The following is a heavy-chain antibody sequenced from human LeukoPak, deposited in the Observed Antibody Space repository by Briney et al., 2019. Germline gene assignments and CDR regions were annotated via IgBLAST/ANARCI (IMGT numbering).Heavy chain of an antibody. CDR1: GFAFNSYV. CDR2: SSGNGDS. CDR3: AKGSPIYVGVVFFGF. D-gene: IGHD1-26*01. J-gene: IGHJ4*02. Sequence: HPGGSLRLSCTASGFAFNSYVITWVRQAPGKGLEWVSSSSGNGDSYYADSVKGRFTVSRDNSKNTLYLQMNSLRAEDTAFYFCAKGSPIYVGVVFFGFWGQGTLLTVSS. V-gene: IGHV3-23*01.